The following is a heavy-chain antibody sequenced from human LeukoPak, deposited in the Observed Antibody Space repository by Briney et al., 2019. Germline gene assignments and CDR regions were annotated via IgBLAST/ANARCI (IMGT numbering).Heavy chain of an antibody. J-gene: IGHJ4*02. D-gene: IGHD4-11*01. V-gene: IGHV3-21*04. Sequence: GGSLRLSCAASGFTFSSYSMNWVRQAPGKGLEWVSSISSSSSYIYYADSVKGRFTISGDTSKNTLYLQMNGLRAEDTAVYFCAKECDYSPGHKFDLWGQGTLVTVSS. CDR3: AKECDYSPGHKFDL. CDR2: ISSSSSYI. CDR1: GFTFSSYS.